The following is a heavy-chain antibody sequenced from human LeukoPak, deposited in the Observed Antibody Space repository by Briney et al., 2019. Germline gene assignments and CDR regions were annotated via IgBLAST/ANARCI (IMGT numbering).Heavy chain of an antibody. CDR1: GYTFTSYY. Sequence: ASVKVSCMPDGYTFTSYYMHWVRQAPGQGLEWMGIINPSGGSTSYAQKFQGRVTMTRDTSTSTVYMELSSLRSEDTAVYYCARDRWGQGDSSGYYYFPFSLGSDYWGQGTLVTVSS. CDR3: ARDRWGQGDSSGYYYFPFSLGSDY. CDR2: INPSGGST. D-gene: IGHD3-22*01. J-gene: IGHJ4*02. V-gene: IGHV1-46*01.